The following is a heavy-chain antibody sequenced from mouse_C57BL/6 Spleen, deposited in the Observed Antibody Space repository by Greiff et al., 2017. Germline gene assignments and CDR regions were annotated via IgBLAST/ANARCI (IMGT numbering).Heavy chain of an antibody. CDR2: IDPSDSYT. D-gene: IGHD2-1*01. J-gene: IGHJ4*01. CDR3: ARGGNYAYAMDY. Sequence: QVQLQQSGAELVMPGASVKLSCKASGYTFTSYWMHWVKQRPGQGLEWIGEIDPSDSYTNYNQKFKGKSTLTVDKSSSTAYMQLSSLTSEDSAVYYCARGGNYAYAMDYWGQGTSVTVSS. CDR1: GYTFTSYW. V-gene: IGHV1-69*01.